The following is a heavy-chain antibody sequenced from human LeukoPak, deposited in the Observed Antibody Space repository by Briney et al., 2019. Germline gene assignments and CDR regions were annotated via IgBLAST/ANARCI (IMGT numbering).Heavy chain of an antibody. CDR3: ARDRIAVAGTVLDY. CDR2: IIPIFGTA. CDR1: GYTFTGYY. D-gene: IGHD6-19*01. V-gene: IGHV1-69*13. J-gene: IGHJ4*02. Sequence: GASVKVSCKASGYTFTGYYMHWVRQAPGQGLEWMGGIIPIFGTANYAQKFQGRVTIAADESTSTAYMELSSLRSEDTAVYYCARDRIAVAGTVLDYWGQGTLVTVSS.